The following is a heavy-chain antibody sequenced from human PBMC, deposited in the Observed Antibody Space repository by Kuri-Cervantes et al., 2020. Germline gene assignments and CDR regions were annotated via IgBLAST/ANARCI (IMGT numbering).Heavy chain of an antibody. V-gene: IGHV3-30*18. J-gene: IGHJ2*01. CDR2: ISYDGSNK. Sequence: GESLKISCAASGFTFSSYGVHWVRQAPGKGLEWVAVISYDGSNKYYADSVKGRFTISRDNSKNTLYLQMNSLRAEDTAVYYCTKALGWYFDLWGRGTVVTVSS. CDR1: GFTFSSYG. CDR3: TKALGWYFDL.